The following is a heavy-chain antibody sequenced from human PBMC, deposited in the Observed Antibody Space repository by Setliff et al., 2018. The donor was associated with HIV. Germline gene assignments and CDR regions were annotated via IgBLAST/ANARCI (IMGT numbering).Heavy chain of an antibody. J-gene: IGHJ4*02. CDR2: ITPLFGTS. D-gene: IGHD3-10*01. V-gene: IGHV1-69*13. CDR3: ARGGYHGFGSYGDY. Sequence: SVKVSCKASGGTFNTYTINWVRQAPGHGLEWMGGITPLFGTSKYAQKFQGRVTITVDASTSIVYMELSRLRSDDTAVYYCARGGYHGFGSYGDYWGQGTLVTVSS. CDR1: GGTFNTYT.